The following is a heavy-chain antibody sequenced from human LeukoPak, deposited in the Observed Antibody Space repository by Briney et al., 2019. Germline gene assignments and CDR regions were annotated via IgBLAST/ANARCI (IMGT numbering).Heavy chain of an antibody. V-gene: IGHV3-48*02. Sequence: GGSLRLSCAASGFTFSSYSMNWVRQAPGKGLEWVSYISSSSSTIYYADSVKVRFTISRDNAKNSLHLQINSLRDEDTAVYYCARAKMYGDWGQGTPVTVSS. D-gene: IGHD4-17*01. CDR3: ARAKMYGD. CDR1: GFTFSSYS. J-gene: IGHJ4*02. CDR2: ISSSSSTI.